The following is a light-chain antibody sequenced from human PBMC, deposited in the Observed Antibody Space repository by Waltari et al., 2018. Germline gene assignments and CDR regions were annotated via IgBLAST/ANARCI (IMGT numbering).Light chain of an antibody. CDR2: VNSDVSH. J-gene: IGLJ3*02. Sequence: QLVVTQSPSASASLGASVKLTCTLSSGHSSNIIAWLQQQPEKGPRYLMKVNSDVSHSRGDEIPDRFSGSSSGAERHLTISSLQAEDEADYYCQTGGHGTWVFGGGTKLTVL. V-gene: IGLV4-69*01. CDR1: SGHSSNI. CDR3: QTGGHGTWV.